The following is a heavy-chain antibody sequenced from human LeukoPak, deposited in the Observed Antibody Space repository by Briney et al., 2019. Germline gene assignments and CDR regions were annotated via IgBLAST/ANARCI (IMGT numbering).Heavy chain of an antibody. Sequence: GASVKVSCKASGYTFINYCIHWLRQAPGQGLEWMGIINPSGGSTSYAQKFRGRVTMTRDTSTSTVYMELSSLRSEDTAVFYCARAQLQLSLTQHYFDYWGQGTLVTVSS. CDR3: ARAQLQLSLTQHYFDY. CDR2: INPSGGST. D-gene: IGHD1-1*01. CDR1: GYTFINYC. J-gene: IGHJ4*02. V-gene: IGHV1-46*01.